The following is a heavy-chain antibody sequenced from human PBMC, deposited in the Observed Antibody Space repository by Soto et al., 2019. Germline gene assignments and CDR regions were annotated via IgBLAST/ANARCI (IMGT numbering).Heavy chain of an antibody. CDR2: IYYSGST. CDR3: AKNYGSGSYYQPLGY. D-gene: IGHD3-10*01. CDR1: GGSISSYY. Sequence: PSETLSLTCTVSGGSISSYYWSWIRQPPGKGLEWIGYIYYSGSTYYNPSLKSRVTISVDTSKNQFSLKLSSVTAADTAVYYCAKNYGSGSYYQPLGYWGQGTLVTVSS. V-gene: IGHV4-59*12. J-gene: IGHJ4*02.